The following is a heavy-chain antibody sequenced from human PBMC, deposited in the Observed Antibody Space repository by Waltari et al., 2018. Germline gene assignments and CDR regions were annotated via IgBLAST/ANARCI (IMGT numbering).Heavy chain of an antibody. D-gene: IGHD3-9*01. CDR1: GGSISSSSYY. J-gene: IGHJ4*02. Sequence: QLQLQESGPGLVKPSETLSLTCTVSGGSISSSSYYWGWIRQPPGKGLEWLGSIYYSGSTYYTPSLKSRVTISVDTSKNQFSLKLSSVTAADTAVYYCARVYDILTGYYMAGFGGPGANFDYWGQGTLVTVSS. CDR3: ARVYDILTGYYMAGFGGPGANFDY. CDR2: IYYSGST. V-gene: IGHV4-39*01.